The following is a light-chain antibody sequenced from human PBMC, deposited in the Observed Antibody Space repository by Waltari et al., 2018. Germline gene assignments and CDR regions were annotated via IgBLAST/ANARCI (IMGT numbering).Light chain of an antibody. CDR2: GAS. Sequence: EIVMTQSQATLSVSPGERATLSCRASQSVSSSLAWYQQKPGQAPRLLVYGASTRATGIPARFSGSGSGTEFTLTISSLQSEDFAVYYCQQYNNWWTFGQGTKVEIK. J-gene: IGKJ1*01. CDR1: QSVSSS. CDR3: QQYNNWWT. V-gene: IGKV3-15*01.